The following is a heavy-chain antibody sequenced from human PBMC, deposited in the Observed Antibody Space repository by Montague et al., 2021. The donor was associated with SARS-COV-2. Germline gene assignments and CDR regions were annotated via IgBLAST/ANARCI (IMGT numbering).Heavy chain of an antibody. CDR1: GDSVSTHSGD. J-gene: IGHJ6*02. D-gene: IGHD6-6*01. Sequence: CAISGDSVSTHSGDWVWMRQSPSRGLEWLGRTYYRSQWYNDYAVSLKTRITITPDTSKNLFSLQLRSVTPDDTAVYYCARMAVAPRPGAYYGMDVWGQGTTLTVSS. V-gene: IGHV6-1*01. CDR2: TYYRSQWYN. CDR3: ARMAVAPRPGAYYGMDV.